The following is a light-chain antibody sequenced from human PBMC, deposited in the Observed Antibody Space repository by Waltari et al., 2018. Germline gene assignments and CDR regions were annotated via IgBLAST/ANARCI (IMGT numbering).Light chain of an antibody. CDR3: QQYGSSLLT. CDR1: QSVSSSY. CDR2: GAS. J-gene: IGKJ4*01. Sequence: EIVLTQSPGTLSLSPGERATLSCRASQSVSSSYLAWYQQKPGQAPRLLIYGASSRATGIPDRFSGSGSVTDFTLTISRREPEDFAVYYCQQYGSSLLTFGGGTKVEIK. V-gene: IGKV3-20*01.